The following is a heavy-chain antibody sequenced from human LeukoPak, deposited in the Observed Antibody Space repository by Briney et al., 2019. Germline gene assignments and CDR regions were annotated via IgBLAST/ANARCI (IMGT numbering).Heavy chain of an antibody. D-gene: IGHD2-2*01. CDR3: ARGRKERLMVVVPAAKDFDY. V-gene: IGHV3-30*04. CDR2: ISYDGSNK. CDR1: GFTFIIYA. Sequence: GGSLRLSCAASGFTFIIYAMHWVRQAPGKGLEWVAVISYDGSNKYYADSVKGRFTISRDNSRNTLYLQMNSLRAEDTAVYYCARGRKERLMVVVPAAKDFDYWGQGTLVTVSS. J-gene: IGHJ4*02.